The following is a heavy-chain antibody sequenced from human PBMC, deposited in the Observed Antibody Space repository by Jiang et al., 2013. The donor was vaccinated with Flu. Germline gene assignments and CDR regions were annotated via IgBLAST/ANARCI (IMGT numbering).Heavy chain of an antibody. CDR2: IYHSGST. CDR1: RGSIISSSYY. D-gene: IGHD5-12*01. J-gene: IGHJ4*02. CDR3: ARAQKYSGFELPFFDY. V-gene: IGHV4-39*07. Sequence: GSGLVKPSETLSLTCTVSRGSIISSSYYWVWIRQPPGKGLEWIGSIYHSGSTYYNPSLKSRVTMSVDTSKHQFSLNVTSLTAADTAVYYCARAQKYSGFELPFFDYWGQGGLVTVSS.